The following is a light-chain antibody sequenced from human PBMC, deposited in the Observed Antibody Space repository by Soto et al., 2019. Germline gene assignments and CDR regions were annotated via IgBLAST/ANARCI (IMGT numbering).Light chain of an antibody. J-gene: IGLJ2*01. Sequence: SVLTQPPSASGTPGQRVTISCSGSSSNIGSNYVYWYQQLPGTAPKLLIYRNNQRPSGVPDRFSGSKSGTSASLAISGLRSEDEADYYCAAWDYSLSGVVFGGGTKLTVL. CDR1: SSNIGSNY. V-gene: IGLV1-47*01. CDR3: AAWDYSLSGVV. CDR2: RNN.